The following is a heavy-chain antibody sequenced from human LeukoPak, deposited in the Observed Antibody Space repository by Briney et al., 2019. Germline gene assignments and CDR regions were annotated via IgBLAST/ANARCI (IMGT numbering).Heavy chain of an antibody. CDR3: ARIMRVDYGTYYFDY. V-gene: IGHV3-72*01. CDR1: GFTFSDHY. J-gene: IGHJ4*02. D-gene: IGHD4/OR15-4a*01. Sequence: GGSLRLSCAASGFTFSDHYIDWVRQAPGKGLEWVGRARNRGNGYTTQYAASVKGRFTFSRVDSENTVYLQMNSLKTEDTAVYFCARIMRVDYGTYYFDYWGQGTLVTVSS. CDR2: ARNRGNGYTT.